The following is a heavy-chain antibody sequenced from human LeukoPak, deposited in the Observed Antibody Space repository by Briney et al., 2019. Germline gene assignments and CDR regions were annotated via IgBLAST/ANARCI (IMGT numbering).Heavy chain of an antibody. J-gene: IGHJ5*02. Sequence: SETLSLTCTVSGGSISSNNYYWGWIRQPPGKGLEWIGSIYYSGSTYYNPSLKSRVTISVDTSKNQFSLKLSSVTAADTAVYYCARAFNPNYYDSSGYFIWFDPWGQGTLVTVSS. CDR3: ARAFNPNYYDSSGYFIWFDP. CDR1: GGSISSNNYY. V-gene: IGHV4-39*01. CDR2: IYYSGST. D-gene: IGHD3-22*01.